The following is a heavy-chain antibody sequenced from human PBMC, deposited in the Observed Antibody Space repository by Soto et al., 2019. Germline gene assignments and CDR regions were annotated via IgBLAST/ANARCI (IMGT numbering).Heavy chain of an antibody. J-gene: IGHJ6*02. CDR3: ARDRRIAAAGYYYYYGMDV. V-gene: IGHV1-18*01. D-gene: IGHD6-13*01. CDR2: ISGYNGNT. CDR1: GYTFTSYC. Sequence: QVQLVQSGAEVKKPGASVKVSCKASGYTFTSYCISWVRQAPGQGLEWMGWISGYNGNTNYAQKVQGRVTMTTDTSTSTAYMDLRSLRSDDTAVYYCARDRRIAAAGYYYYYGMDVCGQGTTVTVSS.